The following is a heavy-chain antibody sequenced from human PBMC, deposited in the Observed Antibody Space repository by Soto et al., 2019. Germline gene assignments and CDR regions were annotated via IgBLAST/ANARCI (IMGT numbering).Heavy chain of an antibody. CDR3: ARGVDYGDYDGGYAFDI. J-gene: IGHJ3*02. Sequence: SETLSLTCTVSGGSISSYYWSWIRQPPGKGLEWIGYIYYSGSTNYNPSLKSRVTISVDTSKNQFSLKLSSVTAADTAVYYCARGVDYGDYDGGYAFDIWGQGTMVTVSS. V-gene: IGHV4-59*01. D-gene: IGHD4-17*01. CDR1: GGSISSYY. CDR2: IYYSGST.